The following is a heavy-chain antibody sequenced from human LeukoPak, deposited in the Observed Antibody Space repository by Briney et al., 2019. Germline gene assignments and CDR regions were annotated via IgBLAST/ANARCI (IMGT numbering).Heavy chain of an antibody. V-gene: IGHV3-74*01. CDR1: GFTFSSYW. CDR2: INNDGSNT. D-gene: IGHD3-22*01. Sequence: GGSLRLSCAASGFTFSSYWMHWVRHVPGKGLVWVSRINNDGSNTRYADSVKGRFTISRDNAKNTLYLQMNSLRAEDTAVYYCAKDLELVYYDSSGYDYWGQGTLVIVSS. J-gene: IGHJ4*02. CDR3: AKDLELVYYDSSGYDY.